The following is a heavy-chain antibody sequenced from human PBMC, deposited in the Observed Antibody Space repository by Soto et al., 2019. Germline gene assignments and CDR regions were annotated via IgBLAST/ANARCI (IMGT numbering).Heavy chain of an antibody. CDR3: VSQRTTVPTQAYFDS. J-gene: IGHJ4*02. V-gene: IGHV4-39*01. CDR2: VYYRGRS. D-gene: IGHD4-17*01. CDR1: GGSVTNSSNY. Sequence: SETLSLTCTVSGGSVTNSSNYWGWIRQAPGKWLEWIASVYYRGRSYSKSSVKSRVTIYVDTSKNRFSLSLNSVTASDTAVYFWVSQRTTVPTQAYFDSWGERA.